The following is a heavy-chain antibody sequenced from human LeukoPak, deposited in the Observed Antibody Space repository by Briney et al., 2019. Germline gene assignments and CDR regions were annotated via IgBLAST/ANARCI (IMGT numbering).Heavy chain of an antibody. CDR2: INPNSGGT. CDR3: ARKMVRGNWFDP. CDR1: GYTFTGYY. Sequence: ASVKVSCMASGYTFTGYYMHWVRQAPGQGLEWMGWINPNSGGTNYAQKFQGRVTMTRDTSISTAYMELSRLRSDDTAVYYCARKMVRGNWFDPWGQGTLVTVSS. J-gene: IGHJ5*02. D-gene: IGHD3-10*01. V-gene: IGHV1-2*02.